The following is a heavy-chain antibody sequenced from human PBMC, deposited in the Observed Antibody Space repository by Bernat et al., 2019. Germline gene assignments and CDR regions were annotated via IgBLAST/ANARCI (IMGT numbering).Heavy chain of an antibody. V-gene: IGHV4-59*06. J-gene: IGHJ4*02. CDR3: ARYYDSSGHFDY. Sequence: QVQLQESGPGLVKPSETLSLTCTVSGASISSYYWSWIRQDPGKGLEWIGYIYYSGSTYYNPSLESRVTISVDTSKNQFSLKLTSVTAADTAVYYCARYYDSSGHFDYWGQGILVTVSS. CDR1: GASISSYY. CDR2: IYYSGST. D-gene: IGHD3-22*01.